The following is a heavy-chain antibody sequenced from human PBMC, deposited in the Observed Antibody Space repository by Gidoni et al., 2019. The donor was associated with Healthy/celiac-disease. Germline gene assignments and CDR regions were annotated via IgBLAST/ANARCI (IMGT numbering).Heavy chain of an antibody. D-gene: IGHD7-27*01. CDR2: IYYSGST. Sequence: QVQLQESGPGLVKPSETLSLTCTVSGGSISSYYWSWIRQPPGKGLEWIGYIYYSGSTNYNPSLKSRVTISVDTSKNQFSLKLSSVTAADTAVYYCASGDGEAFDIWGQGTMVTVSS. CDR3: ASGDGEAFDI. J-gene: IGHJ3*02. CDR1: GGSISSYY. V-gene: IGHV4-59*01.